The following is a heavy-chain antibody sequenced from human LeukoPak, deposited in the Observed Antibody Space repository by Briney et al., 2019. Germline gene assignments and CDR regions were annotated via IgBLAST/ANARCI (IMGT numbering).Heavy chain of an antibody. CDR2: ISSSGSTI. J-gene: IGHJ4*02. CDR1: GFTFSDYY. D-gene: IGHD2-15*01. Sequence: RGSFRLSCAASGFTFSDYYMIWIRQAPGKGLEWVSYISSSGSTIYYADSVKGRFTISRDNAKNSLYLQMNSLRAEDTAVYYCARDHIVGGFDYWGQGTLVTVSS. CDR3: ARDHIVGGFDY. V-gene: IGHV3-11*01.